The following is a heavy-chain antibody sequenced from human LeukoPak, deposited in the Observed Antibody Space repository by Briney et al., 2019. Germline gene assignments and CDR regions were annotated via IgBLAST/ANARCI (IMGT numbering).Heavy chain of an antibody. Sequence: GGSLRLSCAASGLAVSNNYMTWVRQAPGKGLEWVSVIYSGGRTSNAASVKGRFTVSRDNAKNTVYLQVNGLKVDDTAVYYCARGTSTGYYRTEAFDLWGQGTLVTVSS. D-gene: IGHD3-22*01. CDR2: IYSGGRT. J-gene: IGHJ3*01. CDR3: ARGTSTGYYRTEAFDL. V-gene: IGHV3-66*01. CDR1: GLAVSNNY.